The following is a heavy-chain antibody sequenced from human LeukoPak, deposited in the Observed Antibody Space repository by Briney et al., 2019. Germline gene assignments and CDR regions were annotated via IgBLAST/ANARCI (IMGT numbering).Heavy chain of an antibody. J-gene: IGHJ3*02. CDR3: ANMLTQSVAGNDAFDI. CDR1: GGSVSSGSYY. V-gene: IGHV4-61*01. D-gene: IGHD6-19*01. Sequence: SETLSLTCTVSGGSVSSGSYYWSWIRQPPGKGLEWIGYIYYSGSTNYNPSLKSRVTISVDTSKNQFSLKLSSVTAADTAVYYCANMLTQSVAGNDAFDIWGQGTMVTVSS. CDR2: IYYSGST.